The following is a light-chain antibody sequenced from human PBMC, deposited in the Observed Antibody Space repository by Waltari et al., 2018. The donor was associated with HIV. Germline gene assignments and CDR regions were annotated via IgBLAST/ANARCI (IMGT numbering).Light chain of an antibody. CDR2: EGR. Sequence: QPALTHPASVSVSPRRSITIHFSLTSSHVGRYNLCSLYQQHPGKAPKLMIYEGRKRPSGVSNRVSGSKYCNTASLTISERQAEDEAVYYCCSYAGSSTSYVFGTGTKVTVL. V-gene: IGLV2-23*01. CDR1: SSHVGRYNL. CDR3: CSYAGSSTSYV. J-gene: IGLJ1*01.